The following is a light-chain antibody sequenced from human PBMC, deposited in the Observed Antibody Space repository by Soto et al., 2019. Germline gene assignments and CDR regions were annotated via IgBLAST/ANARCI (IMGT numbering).Light chain of an antibody. V-gene: IGLV2-14*01. CDR2: EDS. CDR1: SCDVGSYNY. J-gene: IGLJ1*01. CDR3: CAYTSSSSL. Sequence: QSVLTQPASVSGSPGQSITISCTGTSCDVGSYNYVSWYQQHPGKAPKLMIYEDSDRPSGVSGRFSGSKSGNTASLTSSGLQTEDDADYYCCAYTSSSSLFGTGTKVTVL.